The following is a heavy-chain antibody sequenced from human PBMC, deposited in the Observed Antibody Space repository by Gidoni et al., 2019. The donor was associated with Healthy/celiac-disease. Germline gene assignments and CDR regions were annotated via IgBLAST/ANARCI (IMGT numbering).Heavy chain of an antibody. D-gene: IGHD6-19*01. Sequence: EVQLVESGGGLVQPGGSLGLSCAASGFTFSSYSMNWVRQAPGKGLEGVSYISSSSSTIYYADSVKGRFTISRDNAKNSLYLQMNSLRDEDTAVYYCARESSGWFYNWFDPWGQGTLVTVSS. CDR2: ISSSSSTI. J-gene: IGHJ5*02. CDR1: GFTFSSYS. CDR3: ARESSGWFYNWFDP. V-gene: IGHV3-48*02.